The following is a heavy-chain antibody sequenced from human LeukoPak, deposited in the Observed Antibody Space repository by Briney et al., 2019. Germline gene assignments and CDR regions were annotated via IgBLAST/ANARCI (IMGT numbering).Heavy chain of an antibody. D-gene: IGHD3-9*01. V-gene: IGHV4-59*01. J-gene: IGHJ3*02. CDR1: GGSISSYY. CDR2: IYYSGST. Sequence: SETLSLTCTVSGGSISSYYWSWIRQPPGKGLEWIGYIYYSGSTNYNPSLKSRVTISVDTSKNQFSLKLSSVTAADTAVYYCAREDGYYDILTGYYPMGAFDIWGQGTMVTVSS. CDR3: AREDGYYDILTGYYPMGAFDI.